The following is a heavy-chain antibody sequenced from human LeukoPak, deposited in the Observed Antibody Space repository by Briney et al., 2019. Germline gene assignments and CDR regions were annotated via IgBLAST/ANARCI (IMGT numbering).Heavy chain of an antibody. CDR3: YSGSTYSNPSFKNRVTISVDTSKNQFSLRLTSVSTADTAVYYCARYKQTTVTMTGGFDP. D-gene: IGHD1-26*01. CDR2: IFYSGSP. Sequence: PSETLTLTCTVSGGSLSNYYWIWIRQPPGKALEWLGYIFYSGSPYLNRSFKNPVTISLDTSKNHVAFTMTHAGTPEPGLYFFYSGSTYSNPSFKNRVTISVDTSKNQFSLRLTSVSTADTAVYYCARYKQTTVTMTGGFDPWGQGTLVIVSS. CDR1: GGSLSNYY. V-gene: IGHV4-59*01. J-gene: IGHJ5*02.